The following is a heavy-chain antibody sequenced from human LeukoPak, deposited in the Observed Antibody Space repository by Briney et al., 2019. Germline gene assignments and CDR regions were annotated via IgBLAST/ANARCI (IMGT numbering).Heavy chain of an antibody. Sequence: SETLSLTCTVSGASISSYYWSWVRQPAGEGLEWIGRIYTSGSTNYKPSLKSRVTMSVDTSKNQFSLKLTSVTAVDTAVYYCARDGVENSSWYPLDSWGPGTLVTVSS. CDR3: ARDGVENSSWYPLDS. CDR1: GASISSYY. D-gene: IGHD6-13*01. CDR2: IYTSGST. V-gene: IGHV4-4*07. J-gene: IGHJ4*02.